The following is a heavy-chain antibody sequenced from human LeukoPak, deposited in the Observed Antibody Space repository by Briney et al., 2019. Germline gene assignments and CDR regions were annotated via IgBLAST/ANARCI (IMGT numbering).Heavy chain of an antibody. D-gene: IGHD3/OR15-3a*01. CDR3: ARQTGSGLFILP. V-gene: IGHV4-34*01. CDR2: INHSGST. J-gene: IGHJ4*02. Sequence: SETLSLTCAVYGGSFSGYYWRWIRQTPGKGLEWIGEINHSGSTYYNLSLKSRVTISVDTSKNQFSLKLSSVTVADTAVYYCARQTGSGLFILPGGQGTLVTVSS. CDR1: GGSFSGYY.